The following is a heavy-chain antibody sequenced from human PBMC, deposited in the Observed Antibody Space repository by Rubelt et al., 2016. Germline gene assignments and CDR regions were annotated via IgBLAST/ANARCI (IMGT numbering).Heavy chain of an antibody. V-gene: IGHV4-34*01. CDR3: ATRYCGGGSCYFYPEYHLDY. Sequence: MRRQQWGAGLFRPSQTLSLTCGVYGGSFSNYYWTWIRQPPGKGLEWIGDINKSGNTDYNPSLKSRVTISVDTSKNQFSLKLSSVTAAATAVYYCATRYCGGGSCYFYPEYHLDYWGQGTLVTVSS. CDR2: INKSGNT. CDR1: GGSFSNYY. J-gene: IGHJ4*02. D-gene: IGHD2-15*01.